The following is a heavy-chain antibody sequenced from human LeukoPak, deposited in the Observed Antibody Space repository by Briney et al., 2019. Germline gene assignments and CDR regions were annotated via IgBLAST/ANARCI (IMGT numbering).Heavy chain of an antibody. CDR1: GFTFRSYG. J-gene: IGHJ4*02. CDR3: ARDGRASDYYDSSGYHPIDY. D-gene: IGHD3-22*01. Sequence: GGSLRLSCAASGFTFRSYGMHWVRQAPGKGLEWVTFIRYDGSKKYYADSVKGRFTISRDNAENSLYLQMNSLRAEDTAVYYCARDGRASDYYDSSGYHPIDYWGQGTLVTVSS. V-gene: IGHV3-30*02. CDR2: IRYDGSKK.